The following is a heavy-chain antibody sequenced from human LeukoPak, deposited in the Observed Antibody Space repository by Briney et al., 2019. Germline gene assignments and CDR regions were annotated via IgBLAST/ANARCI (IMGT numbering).Heavy chain of an antibody. CDR1: GYTFTGYF. V-gene: IGHV1-46*01. Sequence: ASVKVSCKASGYTFTGYFMHWVRQAPGQGLEWMGIINPSGGSTSYAQKFQGRVTMTRDTSTSTVYMELSSLRSEDTAVYYCARAALSSWYAHSAFDIWGQGTMVTVSS. CDR3: ARAALSSWYAHSAFDI. D-gene: IGHD6-13*01. CDR2: INPSGGST. J-gene: IGHJ3*02.